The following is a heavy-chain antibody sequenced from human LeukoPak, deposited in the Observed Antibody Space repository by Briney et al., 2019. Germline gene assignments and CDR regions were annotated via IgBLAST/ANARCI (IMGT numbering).Heavy chain of an antibody. CDR2: IHIYRGNT. V-gene: IGHV1-18*01. CDR1: GYSSSNYG. J-gene: IGHJ4*02. Sequence: GASVKVSCKASGYSSSNYGISWVRQAPGQGLEWMGWIHIYRGNTNYAQKFQGRVTITADKSTSTAYMELSSLRSEDTAVYYCARDGSGYSYGYENWGQGTLVTVSS. CDR3: ARDGSGYSYGYEN. D-gene: IGHD5-18*01.